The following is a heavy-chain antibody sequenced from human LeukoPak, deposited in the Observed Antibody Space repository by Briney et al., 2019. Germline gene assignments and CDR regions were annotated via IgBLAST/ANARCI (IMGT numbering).Heavy chain of an antibody. CDR2: INPNSGGT. Sequence: GASVKVSCKASGYTFTGYYMHWVRQAPGQGLEWMGWINPNSGGTNYAQKFQGRATMTRDMSISTAYMELSRLRSDDTAVYYCARELGYYYGSGANWFDPWGQGTLVTVSS. CDR3: ARELGYYYGSGANWFDP. D-gene: IGHD3-10*01. J-gene: IGHJ5*02. CDR1: GYTFTGYY. V-gene: IGHV1-2*02.